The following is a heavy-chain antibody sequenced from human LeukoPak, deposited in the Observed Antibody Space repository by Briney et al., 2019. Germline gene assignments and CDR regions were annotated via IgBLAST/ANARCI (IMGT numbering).Heavy chain of an antibody. CDR3: ARDNLAPSGVKYFHL. J-gene: IGHJ1*01. Sequence: SVNVSCKASGGTFSFYSLNWVRQAPGQGLEWMGGIIPKFGSTNYAQNFHDRLSITTDASTTTAYMELSSLRSEDTALYFCARDNLAPSGVKYFHLWGPGTPVTVSS. V-gene: IGHV1-69*05. CDR2: IIPKFGST. CDR1: GGTFSFYS. D-gene: IGHD3-16*02.